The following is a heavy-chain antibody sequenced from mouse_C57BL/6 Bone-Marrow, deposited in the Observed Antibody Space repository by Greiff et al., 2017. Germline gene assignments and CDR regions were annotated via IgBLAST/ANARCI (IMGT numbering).Heavy chain of an antibody. CDR1: GFTFSDSY. D-gene: IGHD2-5*01. CDR2: ISNGGGST. V-gene: IGHV5-12*01. J-gene: IGHJ4*01. CDR3: ASSYYSNWARDY. Sequence: EVMLVESGGGLVQPGGSLKLSCAASGFTFSDSYMYWVRQTPEKRLEWVAYISNGGGSTYYPDTVKGRFTISRDNAKNTLYLQMSRLKSEDTAMYYCASSYYSNWARDYWGQGTSVTVSS.